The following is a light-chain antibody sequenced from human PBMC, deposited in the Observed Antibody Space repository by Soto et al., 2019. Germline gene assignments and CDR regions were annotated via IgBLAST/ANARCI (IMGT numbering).Light chain of an antibody. CDR1: QSVNNW. V-gene: IGKV1-5*01. Sequence: DIQMTQYPSTLSASVGERVTISCRASQSVNNWLAWYQRKTGKAPKLLIHDASTLESGIPSRFSGSGSGPEFTLTISRLRPDEFATYYCQQYNSYWTFGQGTKVEIK. J-gene: IGKJ1*01. CDR3: QQYNSYWT. CDR2: DAS.